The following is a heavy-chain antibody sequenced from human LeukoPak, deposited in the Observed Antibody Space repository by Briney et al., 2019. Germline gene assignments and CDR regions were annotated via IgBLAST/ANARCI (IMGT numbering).Heavy chain of an antibody. V-gene: IGHV3-49*04. CDR3: TRDQTPYY. CDR1: GFTFVDYA. J-gene: IGHJ4*02. Sequence: GSLLLSCTAPGFTFVDYAMTWVRQAPGKGLEGVGFIRSKIYGGTPEYAASVKGRFTILSDDTKGIAYLQMNSLKTEDTAVYYCTRDQTPYYWGQGTLVTVSS. CDR2: IRSKIYGGTP.